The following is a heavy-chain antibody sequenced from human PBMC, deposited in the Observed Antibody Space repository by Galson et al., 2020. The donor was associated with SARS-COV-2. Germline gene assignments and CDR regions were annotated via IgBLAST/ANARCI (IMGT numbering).Heavy chain of an antibody. D-gene: IGHD1-1*01. CDR2: ISSSSYI. V-gene: IGHV3-21*01. CDR3: ARVGTSGLYYYYYGMDV. CDR1: GFTFSSYS. J-gene: IGHJ6*02. Sequence: TGGSLRLSCAASGFTFSSYSMNWVRQAPGKGLEWVSSISSSSYIYYADSVKGRFTISRDNAKNSLYLQMNSLRAEDTAVYYCARVGTSGLYYYYYGMDVWGQGTTVTVSS.